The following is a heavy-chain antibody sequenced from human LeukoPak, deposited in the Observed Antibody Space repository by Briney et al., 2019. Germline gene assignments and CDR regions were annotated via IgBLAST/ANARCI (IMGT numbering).Heavy chain of an antibody. V-gene: IGHV4-61*01. J-gene: IGHJ4*02. D-gene: IGHD4-23*01. Sequence: SETLSLTCTVSGGSISSDNYYWSWIRQPPGKGLEWIGFIYYSGSTNYNPSLKSRVTISVDTSKNQFSLKLSSVTAADTAVYYCARGVTVVSPDYWGQGTLVTVSS. CDR2: IYYSGST. CDR1: GGSISSDNYY. CDR3: ARGVTVVSPDY.